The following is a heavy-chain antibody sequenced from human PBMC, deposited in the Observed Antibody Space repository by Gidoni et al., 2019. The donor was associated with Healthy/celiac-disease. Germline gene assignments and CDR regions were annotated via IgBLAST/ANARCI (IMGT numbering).Heavy chain of an antibody. V-gene: IGHV3-30*18. D-gene: IGHD2-15*01. J-gene: IGHJ4*02. CDR1: GFIFSSYG. Sequence: QVQLVESGGGVVQPGRSLRLSCADSGFIFSSYGMHWVRQAPGKGLEWVAVVSYDGTNKYYADSVKGRFTISRDISKNTLYLQMNSLRAEDTAVYYCAKDRGHCSGGSCYELDYWGQGTLVTVSS. CDR3: AKDRGHCSGGSCYELDY. CDR2: VSYDGTNK.